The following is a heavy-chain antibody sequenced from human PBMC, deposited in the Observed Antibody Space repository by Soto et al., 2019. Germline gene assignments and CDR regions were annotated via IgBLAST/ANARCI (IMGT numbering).Heavy chain of an antibody. CDR3: VCRGNIFVS. CDR2: INQDGSER. V-gene: IGHV3-7*01. CDR1: GFTFSTYW. Sequence: EVQLVESGGGLVQPGGSLRLPCAASGFTFSTYWMTWVRQPPGTGLEWVASINQDGSERYYVDSVRGRFTISRDNAKNSLYLQMNSLRAEDTAVYYCVCRGNIFVSCRQGTLVTVSP. D-gene: IGHD2-15*01. J-gene: IGHJ4*02.